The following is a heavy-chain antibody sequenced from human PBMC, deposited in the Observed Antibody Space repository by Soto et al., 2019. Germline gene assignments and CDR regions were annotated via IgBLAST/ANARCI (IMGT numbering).Heavy chain of an antibody. Sequence: GGSLRLSCAASGFTFDDYTMHWVRQAPGKGLEWVSLISWDGGSTYYADSVKGRFTISRDNANNSLYLQMNSLRAEDTAVYYCAKFYAAIYYYGLDVWGQGTTVTVS. V-gene: IGHV3-43*01. J-gene: IGHJ6*02. D-gene: IGHD2-2*01. CDR3: AKFYAAIYYYGLDV. CDR1: GFTFDDYT. CDR2: ISWDGGST.